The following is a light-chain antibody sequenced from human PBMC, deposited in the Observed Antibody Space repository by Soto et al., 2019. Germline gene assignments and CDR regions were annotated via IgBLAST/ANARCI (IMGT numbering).Light chain of an antibody. CDR2: DAS. CDR3: QQYDTFPRT. CDR1: QSLSGAY. V-gene: IGKV3-20*01. Sequence: EIVLTQSPGTLSLSPGDRATLSCRASQSLSGAYLAWYQQKPGQAPRLLIYDASRRATDIPARFSGSGSGTDFALTISRLEPADFAVYFCQQYDTFPRTFGQGTKVEIQ. J-gene: IGKJ1*01.